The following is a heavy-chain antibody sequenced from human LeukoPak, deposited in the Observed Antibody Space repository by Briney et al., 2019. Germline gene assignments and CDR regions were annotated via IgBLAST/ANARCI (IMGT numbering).Heavy chain of an antibody. V-gene: IGHV1-69*01. CDR1: GGTFISYA. CDR2: IIPIFGTA. CDR3: ARLPLRSIAVGYYGMDV. D-gene: IGHD6-6*01. Sequence: SVKVSCKASGGTFISYAISWVRRAPGQGLEWMGGIIPIFGTANYAQKFQGRVTITADESTSTAYMELSGLRSEDTAVYYCARLPLRSIAVGYYGMDVWGQGTTVTVSS. J-gene: IGHJ6*02.